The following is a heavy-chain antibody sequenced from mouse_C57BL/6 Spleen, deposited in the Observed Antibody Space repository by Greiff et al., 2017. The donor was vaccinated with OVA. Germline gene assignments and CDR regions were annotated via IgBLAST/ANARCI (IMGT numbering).Heavy chain of an antibody. CDR1: GYAFTNYL. Sequence: QVQLQQSGAELVRPGTSVKVSCKASGYAFTNYLIEWVKQRPGQGLGWIGVINPGSGVTNYNEKFKGKATLTADKSSSTAYMQLSSLTSEDSAVYFCARWALLRYFDYWGQGTTLTVSS. D-gene: IGHD1-2*01. CDR3: ARWALLRYFDY. V-gene: IGHV1-54*01. J-gene: IGHJ2*01. CDR2: INPGSGVT.